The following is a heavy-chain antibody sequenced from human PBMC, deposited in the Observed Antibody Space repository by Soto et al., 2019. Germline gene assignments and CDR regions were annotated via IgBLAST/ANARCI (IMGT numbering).Heavy chain of an antibody. CDR2: INHSGST. V-gene: IGHV4-34*01. Sequence: QVQLQQWGAGLLKPSQTLSLTCGVYGGPFSGFYWSWVRQPPGKGLEWIGEINHSGSTNYNPSLKGRVTMSVDTSERHFSLKVTSVTAADTAVYYCARRPYYGSGNYYGRSSGLDVW. J-gene: IGHJ6*01. CDR3: ARRPYYGSGNYYGRSSGLDV. CDR1: GGPFSGFY. D-gene: IGHD3-10*01.